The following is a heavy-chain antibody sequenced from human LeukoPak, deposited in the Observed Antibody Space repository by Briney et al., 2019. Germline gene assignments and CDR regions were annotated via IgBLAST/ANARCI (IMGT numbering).Heavy chain of an antibody. CDR1: GFTFSDYA. Sequence: PGGSLRLSCAASGFTFSDYAMHWVRQAPGKGLEWVAVMSYDGSNKYYADSVKGRFTISRDNSKNTLYLQMNSLRTEDTAVYYCANSHTSSWYYCSHWGQGTLVTVSS. D-gene: IGHD6-13*01. J-gene: IGHJ4*02. CDR2: MSYDGSNK. V-gene: IGHV3-30*04. CDR3: ANSHTSSWYYCSH.